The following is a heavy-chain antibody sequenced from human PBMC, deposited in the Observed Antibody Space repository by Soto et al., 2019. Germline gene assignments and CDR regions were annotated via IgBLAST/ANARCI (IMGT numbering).Heavy chain of an antibody. CDR1: GGSFNRHT. CDR2: IIPIFGPA. V-gene: IGHV1-69*01. Sequence: QVQLVQSGAEVRKPGSSVRVSCKASGGSFNRHTISWVRQAPGKGLEWMGGIIPIFGPANHAQKFQGRVTIIVDESTSTVYEELSSLRSVETAIYYCARGWGYGSTDNYYAYWGHGTLVIVSS. J-gene: IGHJ4*01. CDR3: ARGWGYGSTDNYYAY. D-gene: IGHD2-2*01.